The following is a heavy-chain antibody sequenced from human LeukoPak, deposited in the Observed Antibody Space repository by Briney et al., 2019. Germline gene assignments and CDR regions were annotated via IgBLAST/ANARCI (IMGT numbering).Heavy chain of an antibody. CDR1: GGSISSGDYY. CDR3: ASLVIRGWFDP. V-gene: IGHV4-30-4*08. Sequence: PSETLSLTCTVSGGSISSGDYYWSWIRQPPGKGLEWIGYIYYSGSIYYNPSLKSRVTISVDTSKNQFSLKLSSVTAADTAVYYCASLVIRGWFDPWGQGTLVTVSS. CDR2: IYYSGSI. D-gene: IGHD1-26*01. J-gene: IGHJ5*02.